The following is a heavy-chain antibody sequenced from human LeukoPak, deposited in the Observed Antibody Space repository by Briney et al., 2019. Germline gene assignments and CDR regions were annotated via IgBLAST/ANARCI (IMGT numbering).Heavy chain of an antibody. CDR3: ARDYEYSSSSGVDNWFDP. D-gene: IGHD6-6*01. J-gene: IGHJ5*02. V-gene: IGHV4-59*01. Sequence: PSETLSLTCTVSGGSISSYYWSWIRQPPGKGLEWIGYIYYSGSTNYNPSLKSRVTISVDTSKNQFSLKLSSVTAADTAVYYCARDYEYSSSSGVDNWFDPWGQGTLVTVSS. CDR2: IYYSGST. CDR1: GGSISSYY.